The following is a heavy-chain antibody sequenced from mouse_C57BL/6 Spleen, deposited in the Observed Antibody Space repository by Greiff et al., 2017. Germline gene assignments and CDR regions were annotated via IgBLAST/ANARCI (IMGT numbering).Heavy chain of an antibody. J-gene: IGHJ4*01. CDR3: ANHYYGSSPYAMDY. V-gene: IGHV1-26*01. CDR1: GYTFTDYY. Sequence: EVQLQQSGPELVKPGASVKISCKASGYTFTDYYMNWVKQSHGKSLEWIGDINPNNGGTSYNQKFKGKATLTVDKSSSTAYMELRSLTSEDSAVYYCANHYYGSSPYAMDYWDQGTSVTVSS. CDR2: INPNNGGT. D-gene: IGHD1-1*01.